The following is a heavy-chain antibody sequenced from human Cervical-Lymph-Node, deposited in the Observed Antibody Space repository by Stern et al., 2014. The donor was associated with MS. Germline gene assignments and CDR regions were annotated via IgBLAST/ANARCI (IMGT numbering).Heavy chain of an antibody. J-gene: IGHJ4*02. D-gene: IGHD6-19*01. Sequence: QITLKESGPALVKPTQTLTLTCTFSGFSLSTSGMRVSWILQPPGKALEWLARIDWDDDKFYSTSLKTRLTISKDTSKNQVVLTMTNMDPVDTATYYCARIYSPSSGWYRFDYWGQGTLVTVSS. CDR3: ARIYSPSSGWYRFDY. CDR1: GFSLSTSGMR. CDR2: IDWDDDK. V-gene: IGHV2-70*04.